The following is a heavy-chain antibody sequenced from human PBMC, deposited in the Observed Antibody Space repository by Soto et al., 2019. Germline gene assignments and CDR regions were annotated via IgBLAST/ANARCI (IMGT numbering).Heavy chain of an antibody. CDR3: ARHGTYYYDSSGYNNFQH. D-gene: IGHD3-22*01. J-gene: IGHJ1*01. V-gene: IGHV5-51*01. Sequence: GESLKISCKGSGYSFTSYWIGWVRQMPGKGLEWMGIIYPGDSDTRYSPSFQGQVTISADKSISTAYLQWSSLKASDTAMYYCARHGTYYYDSSGYNNFQHWGQGTLVTVSS. CDR2: IYPGDSDT. CDR1: GYSFTSYW.